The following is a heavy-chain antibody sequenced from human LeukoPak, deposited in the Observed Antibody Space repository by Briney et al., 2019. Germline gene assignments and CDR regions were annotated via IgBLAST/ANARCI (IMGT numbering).Heavy chain of an antibody. CDR2: INPNRGGT. CDR3: ARMLLNGYSYGYHTPPFDY. Sequence: ASVKVSCKASGYTFTGYYMHWVRQAPGQGLEWMGWINPNRGGTNYAQKFQGWVTMTRDTSISTAYMELSRLRSDDTAVYYCARMLLNGYSYGYHTPPFDYWGQGTLVTVSS. D-gene: IGHD5-18*01. V-gene: IGHV1-2*04. J-gene: IGHJ4*02. CDR1: GYTFTGYY.